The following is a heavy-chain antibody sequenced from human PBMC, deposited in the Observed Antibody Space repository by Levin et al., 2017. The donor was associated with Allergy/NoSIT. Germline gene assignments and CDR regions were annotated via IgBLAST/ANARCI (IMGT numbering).Heavy chain of an antibody. V-gene: IGHV1-2*02. CDR2: VNCNSGDT. Sequence: ASVKVSCKAAGYTFTDYYMHWVRQAPGQGLEWMGWVNCNSGDTHYAQKFQGRVTMTRDTSITTAYIELSSLRSDDPALYYCEGNDYGDYVQNFDYWGQGTRVTVSS. J-gene: IGHJ4*02. CDR3: EGNDYGDYVQNFDY. D-gene: IGHD4-17*01. CDR1: GYTFTDYY.